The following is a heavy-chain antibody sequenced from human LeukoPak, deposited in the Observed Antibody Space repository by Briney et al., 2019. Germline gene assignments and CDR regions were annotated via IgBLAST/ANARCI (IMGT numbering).Heavy chain of an antibody. CDR3: ARSARLMKGVVEVTALDD. D-gene: IGHD3-3*01. CDR2: LSSSGSAF. CDR1: GFAFRSYE. V-gene: IGHV3-48*03. J-gene: IGHJ4*02. Sequence: GGSLRLSCEDSGFAFRSYEMNWVRQAPGKGLEWIAYLSSSGSAFSYADSVKGRFTIARDNAKNSVYLEMNSLRADDTAVYYCARSARLMKGVVEVTALDDWGQGTLVTVSS.